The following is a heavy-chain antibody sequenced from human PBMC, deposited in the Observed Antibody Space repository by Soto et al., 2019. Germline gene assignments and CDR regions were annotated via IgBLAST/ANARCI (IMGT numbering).Heavy chain of an antibody. V-gene: IGHV3-30*18. J-gene: IGHJ6*02. CDR2: ISSDGSNS. Sequence: QMQLVESGGGVVQPGRSLRLSCAASGFTFSSYGMHWVRQAPGKGLEWVAFISSDGSNSYSVDYVRGQVTISRDNSENTMFLQMNSLRAEDTAVFYCAKGRGGDSFLHDYCGMDVWGQGTTVTVSS. D-gene: IGHD2-21*02. CDR1: GFTFSSYG. CDR3: AKGRGGDSFLHDYCGMDV.